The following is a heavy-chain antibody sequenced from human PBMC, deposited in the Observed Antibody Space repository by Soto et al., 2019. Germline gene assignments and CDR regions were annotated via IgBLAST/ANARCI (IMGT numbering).Heavy chain of an antibody. V-gene: IGHV3-23*01. CDR2: ISGSGSIT. D-gene: IGHD3-3*02. CDR1: GFTFSSYA. J-gene: IGHJ6*02. CDR3: AKDQGHTTSWHFCLDV. Sequence: GGSLRLSCAASGFTFSSYAMSWVRQAPGKGLEWVSAISGSGSITHYADPVKGRFTISRDNSKNTLYLQMNSLRAEDTAVFYCAKDQGHTTSWHFCLDVWGQGTTVTVSS.